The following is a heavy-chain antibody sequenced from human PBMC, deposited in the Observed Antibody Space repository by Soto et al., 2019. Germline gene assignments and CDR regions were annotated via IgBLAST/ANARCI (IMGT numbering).Heavy chain of an antibody. CDR2: INPNSGGT. D-gene: IGHD3-10*01. J-gene: IGHJ4*02. V-gene: IGHV1-2*02. CDR1: GYTFTGYY. Sequence: XSVKVSCKASGYTFTGYYMHWVRQAPGQGLEWMGWINPNSGGTNYAQKFQGRVTMTRDTSISTAYMELSRLGSDDTAVYYCARYSMVRGVPFDYWGQGTLVTVSS. CDR3: ARYSMVRGVPFDY.